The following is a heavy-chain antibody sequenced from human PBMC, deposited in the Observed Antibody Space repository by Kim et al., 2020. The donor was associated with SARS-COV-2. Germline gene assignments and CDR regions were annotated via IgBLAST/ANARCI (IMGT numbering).Heavy chain of an antibody. CDR2: IHPGGGT. Sequence: SETLSLTCTVSGDSVRSVGYYWTWIRQHPGKGLEWIGYIHPGGGTYYTPSLRSRVDISIDTSKNQLSLKLSSVTDADTAIYYCARMPGGDPYGGFDTWG. D-gene: IGHD2-21*02. V-gene: IGHV4-31*03. CDR3: ARMPGGDPYGGFDT. J-gene: IGHJ5*01. CDR1: GDSVRSVGYY.